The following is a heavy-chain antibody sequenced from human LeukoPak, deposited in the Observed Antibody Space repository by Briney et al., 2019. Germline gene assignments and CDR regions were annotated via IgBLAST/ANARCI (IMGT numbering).Heavy chain of an antibody. CDR3: ARTKSGYVIDDY. J-gene: IGHJ4*02. V-gene: IGHV1-18*01. CDR1: RWTLAIYG. D-gene: IGHD5-12*01. Sequence: GSVKVSCKASRWTLAIYGISWVGPAPGQGVEGMGWIRARDGKTHFVQSVRGRVTLTTETTTSPAYMELKSLKSDDTAMYYGARTKSGYVIDDYWGQGTLVTVSS. CDR2: IRARDGKT.